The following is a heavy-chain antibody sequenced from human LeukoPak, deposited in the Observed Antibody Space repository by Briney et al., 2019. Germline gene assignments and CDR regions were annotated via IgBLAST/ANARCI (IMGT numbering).Heavy chain of an antibody. CDR1: GGTFSSYA. J-gene: IGHJ3*02. CDR3: AREMVTRSTFDI. Sequence: ASMKVSCKASGGTFSSYAISWVRQAPGQGLEWMGGIIPIFGTANYAQKFQGRVTITADESTSTAYMELSSLRSEDTAVYYCAREMVTRSTFDIWGQGTMVTVSS. D-gene: IGHD2-21*02. V-gene: IGHV1-69*13. CDR2: IIPIFGTA.